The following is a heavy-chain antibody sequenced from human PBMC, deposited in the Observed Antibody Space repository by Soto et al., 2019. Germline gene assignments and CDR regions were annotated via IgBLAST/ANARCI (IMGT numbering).Heavy chain of an antibody. D-gene: IGHD1-1*01. J-gene: IGHJ6*02. V-gene: IGHV1-69*13. Sequence: GASVKVSCKASGGTFSSYAISWVRQAPGQGLEWMGGIIPIFGTANYAQKFQGRVTITADESTSTAYMELSSLRSEDTAVYYCARDGRYNWNDFRYYYGMDVWGQGTTVTVSS. CDR2: IIPIFGTA. CDR3: ARDGRYNWNDFRYYYGMDV. CDR1: GGTFSSYA.